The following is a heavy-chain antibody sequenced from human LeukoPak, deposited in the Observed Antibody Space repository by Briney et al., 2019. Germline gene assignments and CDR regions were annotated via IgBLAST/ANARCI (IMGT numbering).Heavy chain of an antibody. Sequence: SETLSLTCAVYGGSFSGYYWSWIRQPPGKGLEWIGEINHSGSTNYNPSLKSRVTISVDTSKNQFSLKLSSVTAADTAVYNCARDVMYDFWSGYYSPNFDYWGQGTLVTVSS. CDR1: GGSFSGYY. J-gene: IGHJ4*02. D-gene: IGHD3-3*01. CDR3: ARDVMYDFWSGYYSPNFDY. V-gene: IGHV4-34*01. CDR2: INHSGST.